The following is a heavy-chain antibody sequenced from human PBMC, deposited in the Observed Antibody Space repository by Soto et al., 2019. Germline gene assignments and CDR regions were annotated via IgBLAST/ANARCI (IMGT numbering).Heavy chain of an antibody. D-gene: IGHD4-4*01. CDR2: FFYGGST. J-gene: IGHJ6*02. CDR1: GGSISGSTSY. Sequence: SETLSLTCTVSGGSISGSTSYWGWIRQPPGKGLEWIGNFFYGGSTDYNPSLKSRVTISVDTPKNHFSLRLSSVTAADTAVYYCARALYSSFPRYYYYGMDVWGQGTTVTVSS. CDR3: ARALYSSFPRYYYYGMDV. V-gene: IGHV4-39*02.